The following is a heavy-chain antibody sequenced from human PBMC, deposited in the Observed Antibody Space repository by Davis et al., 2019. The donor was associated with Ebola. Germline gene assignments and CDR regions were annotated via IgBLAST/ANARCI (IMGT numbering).Heavy chain of an antibody. CDR1: GGSFSGYY. CDR3: AIHPTDIYHYDSTDYYGMDV. CDR2: INYGGYT. D-gene: IGHD3-22*01. J-gene: IGHJ6*04. Sequence: MPSETLSLTCAVYGGSFSGYYWTWIRQPPGKGLEWIGEINYGGYTKYSPSLESRVTISVDTSKNQFSLSLNSVTAADTAVYYCAIHPTDIYHYDSTDYYGMDVWGKGTTVTVSS. V-gene: IGHV4-34*01.